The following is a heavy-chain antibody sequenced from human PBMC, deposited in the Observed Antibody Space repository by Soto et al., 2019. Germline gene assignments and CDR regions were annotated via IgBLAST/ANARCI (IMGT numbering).Heavy chain of an antibody. CDR1: GGSIFSYY. Sequence: SETLSLTCTVSGGSIFSYYWAWIRQPPGNRLEWIGNIYSGGSTFYNPSLKSRLTISLHTSKNQFSLRLTSVTAADAAVYYCERAPRSGDCFYFWGQGTLVTVS. J-gene: IGHJ4*02. CDR2: IYSGGST. D-gene: IGHD1-26*01. CDR3: ERAPRSGDCFYF. V-gene: IGHV4-59*01.